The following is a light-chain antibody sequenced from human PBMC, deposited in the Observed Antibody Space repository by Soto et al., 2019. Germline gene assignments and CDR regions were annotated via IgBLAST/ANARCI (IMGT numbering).Light chain of an antibody. CDR1: QSVNSRY. Sequence: EIVLTQSPGTLSLSPGERATLSCRTSQSVNSRYLAWYQQRPGQAPRLLIYDASNRATGIPARFSGSGSGTDFTLTISSLEPEDFAVYYCQQRSNWPPTFGQGTKVDNK. V-gene: IGKV3-11*01. J-gene: IGKJ1*01. CDR2: DAS. CDR3: QQRSNWPPT.